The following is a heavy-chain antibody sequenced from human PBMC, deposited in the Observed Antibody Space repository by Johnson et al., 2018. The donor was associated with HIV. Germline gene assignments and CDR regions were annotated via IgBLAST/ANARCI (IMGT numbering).Heavy chain of an antibody. D-gene: IGHD3-22*01. V-gene: IGHV3-23*04. CDR2: ISYRGSST. CDR1: GFSFDSHA. J-gene: IGHJ3*01. Sequence: EVQLVESGGGLVQPGGSLRLSCAASGFSFDSHAINWVRQAPGKGLHWVSAISYRGSSTYYADSVKGRFTISRDNSRSTVYLHMITLRADDTALYYCAREISRYYYDYAAFDLWGQGTTVTVSS. CDR3: AREISRYYYDYAAFDL.